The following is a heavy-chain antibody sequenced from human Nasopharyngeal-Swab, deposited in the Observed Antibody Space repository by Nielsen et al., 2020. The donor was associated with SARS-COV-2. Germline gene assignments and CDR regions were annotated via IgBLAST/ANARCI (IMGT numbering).Heavy chain of an antibody. D-gene: IGHD6-13*01. CDR2: IWYDGSNK. CDR1: GFTFSSYG. J-gene: IGHJ6*02. CDR3: ARQLVYYGMDV. V-gene: IGHV3-33*01. Sequence: GESLKISCAASGFTFSSYGMHWVRQAPGKGLEWVAVIWYDGSNKYYADSVKGRLTISRDNSKNTLYLQMNSLRAEDTAVYYCARQLVYYGMDVWGQGTTVTVSS.